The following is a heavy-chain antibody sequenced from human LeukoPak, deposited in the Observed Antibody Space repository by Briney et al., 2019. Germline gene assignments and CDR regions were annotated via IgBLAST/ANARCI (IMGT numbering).Heavy chain of an antibody. CDR1: GGSITSHY. Sequence: SETLSLTCIVSGGSITSHYWSWIRQPPGKGLEWIGCIYYTGSTNYNSSLKSRVTISVDTSKNRFSLKLSSVTAADTAVYYCATDRERAFDIWGQGTMVIVSS. D-gene: IGHD1-1*01. V-gene: IGHV4-59*11. J-gene: IGHJ3*02. CDR2: IYYTGST. CDR3: ATDRERAFDI.